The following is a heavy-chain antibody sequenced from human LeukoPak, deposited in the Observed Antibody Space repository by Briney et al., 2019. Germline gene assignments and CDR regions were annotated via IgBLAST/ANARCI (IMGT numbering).Heavy chain of an antibody. V-gene: IGHV3-66*02. CDR1: GFTVSSNY. CDR2: IYSGGNT. CDR3: ARDPGGYSFGGYYYMDV. Sequence: PGGSLRLSCAASGFTVSSNYMSWVRQAPGKGLEWVSVIYSGGNTYYADFVKGQFTISRDNSTNTLYLQMNSLRAEDTALYYCARDPGGYSFGGYYYMDVWGKGTTVTVSS. D-gene: IGHD5-18*01. J-gene: IGHJ6*03.